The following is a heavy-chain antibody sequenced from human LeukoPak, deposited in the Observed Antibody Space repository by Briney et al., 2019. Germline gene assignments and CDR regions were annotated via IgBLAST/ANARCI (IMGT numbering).Heavy chain of an antibody. Sequence: GGSLRLSCAASGFTFSSYWMTWVRQAPGKGPEWVANIKQDGSEKYYVDSVKGRFTISRDNAKNSLYLQMNSLRAEDTAEYYCARLLGVPAADDLYYWGQGTLVTVSS. CDR3: ARLLGVPAADDLYY. V-gene: IGHV3-7*01. J-gene: IGHJ4*02. CDR1: GFTFSSYW. CDR2: IKQDGSEK. D-gene: IGHD2-2*01.